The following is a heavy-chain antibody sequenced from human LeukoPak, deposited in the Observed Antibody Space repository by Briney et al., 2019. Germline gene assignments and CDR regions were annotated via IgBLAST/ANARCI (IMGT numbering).Heavy chain of an antibody. CDR2: IYYGGTT. Sequence: PSETLSLTCTVSGGSISNYYWSWIRQPPGKGLEWIGYIYYGGTTDYNPSLKSRVTISVDTSKNQFSLTVRSATAADTAVYYCASGYQIVSWGQGTLVSVSS. J-gene: IGHJ5*02. D-gene: IGHD2/OR15-2a*01. CDR1: GGSISNYY. CDR3: ASGYQIVS. V-gene: IGHV4-59*01.